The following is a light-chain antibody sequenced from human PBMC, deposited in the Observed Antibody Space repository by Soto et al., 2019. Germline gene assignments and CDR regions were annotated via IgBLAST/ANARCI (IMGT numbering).Light chain of an antibody. CDR1: QSISSW. CDR3: QQYYNYST. CDR2: DAS. Sequence: DIQMTQSPSTLSASVGDRVTITCRASQSISSWLAWYQQKPGKAPKLLIYDASSLESGVPSRFSGSGSGTDFTFTISRLQPDDFATYFCQQYYNYSTFGQGTKVDIK. V-gene: IGKV1-5*01. J-gene: IGKJ1*01.